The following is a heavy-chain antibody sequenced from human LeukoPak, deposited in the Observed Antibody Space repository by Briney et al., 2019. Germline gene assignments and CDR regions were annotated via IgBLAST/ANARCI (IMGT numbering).Heavy chain of an antibody. Sequence: PMFGTANYAQKFQGRGTINKEESTSTAYMELSSLRSEDTAVYYCASNLMTIFGVITFNFDYWGQGTLVTVSS. D-gene: IGHD3-3*01. V-gene: IGHV1-69*05. CDR2: PMFGTA. J-gene: IGHJ4*02. CDR3: ASNLMTIFGVITFNFDY.